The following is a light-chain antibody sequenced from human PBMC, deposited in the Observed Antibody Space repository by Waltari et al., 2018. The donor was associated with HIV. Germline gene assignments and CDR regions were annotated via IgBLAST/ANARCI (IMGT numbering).Light chain of an antibody. CDR3: AVWDDSLDGPV. J-gene: IGLJ7*01. V-gene: IGLV1-44*01. Sequence: QSVLTQPPSASGTPGQRVTISCSGSTSNIGSYTVSWYQHLPGTAPKLVIYSNKQRAAGVPDRFSGSKSGTSASLALSGLQSEDEADYYCAVWDDSLDGPVFGGGTQLTVL. CDR2: SNK. CDR1: TSNIGSYT.